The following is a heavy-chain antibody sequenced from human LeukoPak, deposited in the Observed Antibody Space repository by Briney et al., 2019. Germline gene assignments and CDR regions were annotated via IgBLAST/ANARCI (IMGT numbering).Heavy chain of an antibody. J-gene: IGHJ4*02. CDR1: GFTFSDHY. D-gene: IGHD6-19*01. Sequence: TGGSLRLSCAAAGFTFSDHYMEWVRQAPGKGLEWVCRSRNKANGYSTEYAASVKGRFTVSRDASRKSLYLQMNSLRTEDTAMYYCTASITVAGVFDYWGQGILVTVSS. V-gene: IGHV3-72*01. CDR3: TASITVAGVFDY. CDR2: SRNKANGYST.